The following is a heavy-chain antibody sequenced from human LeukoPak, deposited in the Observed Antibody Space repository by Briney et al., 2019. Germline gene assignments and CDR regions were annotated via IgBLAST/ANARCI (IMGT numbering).Heavy chain of an antibody. D-gene: IGHD3-10*01. CDR1: GGSISSSSYY. V-gene: IGHV4-39*02. Sequence: SETLSLTCTVSGGSISSSSYYWGWIRQPPGKGLEWIGSIHYSGSTYYNPSLKSRVTISVDTSKNQFSLKLSSVTAADTAVYYCAREGMARGFGGNNWGQGTLVTVSS. CDR3: AREGMARGFGGNN. CDR2: IHYSGST. J-gene: IGHJ4*02.